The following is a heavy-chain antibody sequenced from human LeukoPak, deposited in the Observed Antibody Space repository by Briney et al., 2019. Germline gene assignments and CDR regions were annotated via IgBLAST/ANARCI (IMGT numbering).Heavy chain of an antibody. Sequence: SETLSLTCTVSGGSISSYYWSWTRQPPGKRLEWIGYIYYSGSTNYNPSLKSRVTISVDTSKNQFSLKLSSVTAADTAVYYCARGDYDFWSGYYTWFDYWGQGTLVTVSS. CDR3: ARGDYDFWSGYYTWFDY. D-gene: IGHD3-3*01. CDR1: GGSISSYY. J-gene: IGHJ4*02. V-gene: IGHV4-59*01. CDR2: IYYSGST.